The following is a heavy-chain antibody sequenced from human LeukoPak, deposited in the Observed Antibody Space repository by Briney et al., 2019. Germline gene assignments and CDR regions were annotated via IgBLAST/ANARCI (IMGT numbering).Heavy chain of an antibody. J-gene: IGHJ4*02. V-gene: IGHV1-69*05. CDR1: GGTFSSYV. Sequence: SVKVSCKASGGTFSSYVINWVRQAPGQGLEWMGGIIPIFGTANYAQKFQGRVTITTDESASAAYLELSSLRSEDTAMYYCARGLNRNDYGDYGYWGQGTLVTVSS. CDR2: IIPIFGTA. D-gene: IGHD4-17*01. CDR3: ARGLNRNDYGDYGY.